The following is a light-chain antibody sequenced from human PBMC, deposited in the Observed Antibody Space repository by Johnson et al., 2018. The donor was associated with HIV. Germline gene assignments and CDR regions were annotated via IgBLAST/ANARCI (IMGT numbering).Light chain of an antibody. Sequence: VLTQPPSVSAAPGQKVTISCSGSSSNIGNNYVSWYQQLPGTAPKLLIYDNNKRPSGIPDRFSGSKSGTSATLGITGLQTGDEADYYCGTWDSSLSAVVFGTGTKVTVL. J-gene: IGLJ1*01. V-gene: IGLV1-51*01. CDR3: GTWDSSLSAVV. CDR1: SSNIGNNY. CDR2: DNN.